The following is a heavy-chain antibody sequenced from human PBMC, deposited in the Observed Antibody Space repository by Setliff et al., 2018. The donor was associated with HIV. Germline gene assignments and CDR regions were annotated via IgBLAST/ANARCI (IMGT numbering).Heavy chain of an antibody. J-gene: IGHJ4*02. CDR1: GYTFATYD. CDR3: ARGYASVSGSYYFDY. CDR2: VNPYSGNS. D-gene: IGHD3-16*01. Sequence: ASVKVSCKPSGYTFATYDINWVRQAAGQGLEWLGWVNPYSGNSGYAQKFHGRLTMTRDTSRGTAHMELRSLRSDDPAVYRRARGYASVSGSYYFDYWGQGTLVTVSS. V-gene: IGHV1-8*02.